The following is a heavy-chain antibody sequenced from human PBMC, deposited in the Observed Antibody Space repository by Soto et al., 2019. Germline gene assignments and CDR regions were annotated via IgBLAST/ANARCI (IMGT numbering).Heavy chain of an antibody. CDR2: INTYNGNI. D-gene: IGHD1-26*01. CDR3: ARERGGYKHFDY. CDR1: GYTFTSYG. Sequence: QVQLVQSGAEVKKPGASVRVSCEVSGYTFTSYGISWVRQAPGQGLEWMGWINTYNGNINYAQRLQGRVTMTTDTSTGTAYMELRSLRSDDTAQYYCARERGGYKHFDYWGQGTLVTVSS. J-gene: IGHJ4*02. V-gene: IGHV1-18*01.